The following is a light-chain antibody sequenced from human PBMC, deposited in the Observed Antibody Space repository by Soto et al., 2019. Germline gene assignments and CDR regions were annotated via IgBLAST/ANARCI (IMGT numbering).Light chain of an antibody. CDR2: DAS. V-gene: IGKV3-11*01. CDR1: QSISSY. Sequence: EIVLTQSPGTLSLSPGERATLSCRASQSISSYLAWYQQNPGQAPRLLIYDASNRATGIPARFNGSGSGTDFTLTISSLEPEDFAIYYCQQRSNWPPITVGQGTRLEIK. CDR3: QQRSNWPPIT. J-gene: IGKJ5*01.